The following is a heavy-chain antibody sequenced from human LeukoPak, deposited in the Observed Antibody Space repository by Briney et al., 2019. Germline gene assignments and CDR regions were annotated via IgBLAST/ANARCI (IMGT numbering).Heavy chain of an antibody. D-gene: IGHD3-10*01. CDR1: GFTFSSYS. CDR3: AKVPDYYGSGRYH. J-gene: IGHJ4*02. V-gene: IGHV3-21*01. CDR2: ISSSSSYI. Sequence: GGSLRPSCAASGFTFSSYSMNWVRQAPGKGLEWVSSISSSSSYIKYADSVKGRFTISRDNAKNSLYLQMNSLRAEDTAVYYCAKVPDYYGSGRYHWGQGTLVTVSS.